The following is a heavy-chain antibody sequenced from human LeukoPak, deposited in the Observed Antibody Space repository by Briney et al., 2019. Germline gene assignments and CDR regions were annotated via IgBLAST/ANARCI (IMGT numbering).Heavy chain of an antibody. Sequence: PGGSLRLSCVGSGFRFSDYYMSWIRQAPGKGLEWVSYISNDSVDKYYVDSVRGRFTISSDNAKKSMYLQMSGLRVEDTAVYYCARRDWVSGAVRAFDIWGQGTMVTVSS. CDR1: GFRFSDYY. J-gene: IGHJ3*02. D-gene: IGHD3-3*01. CDR2: ISNDSVDK. V-gene: IGHV3-11*06. CDR3: ARRDWVSGAVRAFDI.